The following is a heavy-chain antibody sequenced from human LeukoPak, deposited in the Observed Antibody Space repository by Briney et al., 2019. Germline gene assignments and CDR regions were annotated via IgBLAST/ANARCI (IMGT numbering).Heavy chain of an antibody. CDR2: IYYSGST. D-gene: IGHD3-22*01. J-gene: IGHJ4*02. V-gene: IGHV4-59*01. CDR1: GGSISNYY. CDR3: ARSDSYYDSSGYSFNFDY. Sequence: SSETLSLTCTVSGGSISNYYWSWIRQPPGKGLEWIGYIYYSGSTNYNPSLKSRVTISVDTSKNQFSLKLSSVTAADTAVYYCARSDSYYDSSGYSFNFDYWGQGTLVTVSS.